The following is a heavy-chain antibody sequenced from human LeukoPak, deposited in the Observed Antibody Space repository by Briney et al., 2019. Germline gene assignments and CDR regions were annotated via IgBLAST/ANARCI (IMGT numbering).Heavy chain of an antibody. Sequence: GSSVKVSCKASGGTFSSYAISWVRQSPGQGLEWMGGIIPIFGTANYAQKFQGRVMITADESTSTAYMELSSLRSEDTAVYYCARETLYCSSTSCVRGSYYYYYMDVWGKGTTVTVSS. CDR3: ARETLYCSSTSCVRGSYYYYYMDV. V-gene: IGHV1-69*01. D-gene: IGHD2-2*01. J-gene: IGHJ6*03. CDR2: IIPIFGTA. CDR1: GGTFSSYA.